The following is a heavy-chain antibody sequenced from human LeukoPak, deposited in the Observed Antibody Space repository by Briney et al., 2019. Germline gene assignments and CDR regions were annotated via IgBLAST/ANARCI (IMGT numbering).Heavy chain of an antibody. CDR2: ISAYNGNT. J-gene: IGHJ4*02. CDR1: GYTFTSYG. CDR3: ARGRRDGYNYVSYFDY. V-gene: IGHV1-18*01. D-gene: IGHD5-24*01. Sequence: ASVKVSCKASGYTFTSYGISWVRQAPGQGLEWMGWISAYNGNTNYAQKLQGRVTMTTDTSTSRAYMELRSLRSDDTAVYYCARGRRDGYNYVSYFDYWGQGTLVTVSS.